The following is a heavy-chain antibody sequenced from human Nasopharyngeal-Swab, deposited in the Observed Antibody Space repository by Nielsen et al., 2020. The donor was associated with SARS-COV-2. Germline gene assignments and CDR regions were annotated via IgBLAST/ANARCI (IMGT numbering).Heavy chain of an antibody. D-gene: IGHD3-10*01. CDR1: GFTFSNYS. V-gene: IGHV3-21*01. CDR3: ARDGFGESPYYYYGMDV. Sequence: GGSLRLSCAASGFTFSNYSMNWVRQAPGKGLEWVSSISSSTNYIYYADSVKGRFTISRDNAKNSLYLQMNSLRAEDTAVYYCARDGFGESPYYYYGMDVWCQGTTVTVSS. CDR2: ISSSTNYI. J-gene: IGHJ6*02.